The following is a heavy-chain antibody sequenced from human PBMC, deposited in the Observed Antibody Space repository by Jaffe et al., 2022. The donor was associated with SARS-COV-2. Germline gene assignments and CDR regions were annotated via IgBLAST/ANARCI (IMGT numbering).Heavy chain of an antibody. CDR2: IYWDDDK. CDR1: GFSLSTSGVG. V-gene: IGHV2-5*02. Sequence: QITLKESGPTLVKPTQTLTLTCTFSGFSLSTSGVGVGWIRQPPGKALEWLALIYWDDDKRYSPSLKSRLTITKDTSKNQVVLTMTNMDPVDTATYYCAHRLSFGSGSYFNAFDIWGQGTMVTVSS. D-gene: IGHD3-10*01. CDR3: AHRLSFGSGSYFNAFDI. J-gene: IGHJ3*02.